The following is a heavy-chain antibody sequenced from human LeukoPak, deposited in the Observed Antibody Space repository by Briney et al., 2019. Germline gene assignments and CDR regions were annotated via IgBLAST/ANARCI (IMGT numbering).Heavy chain of an antibody. Sequence: ESLQISCQGSGYSFTSYWIGWVRQMPGQGLEWMGIIYPGDSDTRYSPSFQGQVTISADKSISTAYLQWSSLKASDTAMYYCARGPLVSRPQGAFDIWGQGKMVTVSS. V-gene: IGHV5-51*01. CDR3: ARGPLVSRPQGAFDI. J-gene: IGHJ3*02. D-gene: IGHD6-6*01. CDR2: IYPGDSDT. CDR1: GYSFTSYW.